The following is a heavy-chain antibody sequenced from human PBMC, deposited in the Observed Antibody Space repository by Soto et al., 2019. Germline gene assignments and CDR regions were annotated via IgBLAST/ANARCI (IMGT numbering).Heavy chain of an antibody. CDR1: GFTFSSYG. D-gene: IGHD6-13*01. J-gene: IGHJ5*02. Sequence: GGSLRLSCAASGFTFSSYGMHWVRQAPGKGLEWVAVIWYDGSNKYYADSVKGRFTISRDNSKNTLYLQMNSLRAEDMAVYYFARDTAAAGIGRWFDPWGQGTLVTVSS. CDR2: IWYDGSNK. CDR3: ARDTAAAGIGRWFDP. V-gene: IGHV3-33*01.